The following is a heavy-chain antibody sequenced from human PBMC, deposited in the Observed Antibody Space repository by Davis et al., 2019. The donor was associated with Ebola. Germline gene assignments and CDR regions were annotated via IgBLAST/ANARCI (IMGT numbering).Heavy chain of an antibody. CDR3: ARGWLKGYLDL. CDR1: GDSVSTAG. D-gene: IGHD3-22*01. J-gene: IGHJ5*02. CDR2: TYFKSKYFT. Sequence: PSETLSLTCAISGDSVSTAGWNWIRQSPSRGLEWLGRTYFKSKYFTDYAVSVRGRITINADPSENQFSLQLNSVTPEDTAVYYCARGWLKGYLDLWGQGTLVTVSS. V-gene: IGHV6-1*01.